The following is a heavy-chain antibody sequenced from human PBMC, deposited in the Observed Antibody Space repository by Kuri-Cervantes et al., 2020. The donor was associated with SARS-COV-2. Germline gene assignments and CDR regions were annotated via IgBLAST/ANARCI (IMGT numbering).Heavy chain of an antibody. J-gene: IGHJ6*02. CDR2: IYSGGST. CDR1: GFTVSSNY. Sequence: GESLKISCAASGFTVSSNYMSWVRQAPGKGLEWVSVIYSGGSTYYADSVKGRFTISRGNSKNTLYLQMNSLRAEDTAVYYCARDHYWGSSGWPNYYYYGMDVWGQGTTVTVSS. CDR3: ARDHYWGSSGWPNYYYYGMDV. D-gene: IGHD6-19*01. V-gene: IGHV3-53*01.